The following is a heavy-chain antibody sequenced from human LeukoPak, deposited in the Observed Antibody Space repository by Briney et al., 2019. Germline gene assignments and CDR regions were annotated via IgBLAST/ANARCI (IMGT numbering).Heavy chain of an antibody. V-gene: IGHV4-59*12. CDR3: ARDRGPFTIFGVVIIGAFDI. Sequence: SETLSLTCTVSGGSISSYYWSWIRQPPGKGLEWIGYIYYSGSTSYNPSLKSRVTISVDTSKKQFSLKLSSVTAADTAVYYCARDRGPFTIFGVVIIGAFDIWGQGTMVTVSS. J-gene: IGHJ3*02. CDR2: IYYSGST. D-gene: IGHD3-3*01. CDR1: GGSISSYY.